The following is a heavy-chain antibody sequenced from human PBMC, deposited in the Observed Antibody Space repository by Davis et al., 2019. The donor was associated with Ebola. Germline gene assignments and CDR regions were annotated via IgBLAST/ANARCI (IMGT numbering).Heavy chain of an antibody. D-gene: IGHD3-22*01. CDR3: ARDYYDSSGYLWYFDL. CDR2: IYHSGST. V-gene: IGHV4-4*02. J-gene: IGHJ2*01. Sequence: SEILSLTCSVSGVSISSSNWWSWVRQSPGKGLEWIGEIYHSGSTNYNPSLKSRVTISVDKSKNQFSLKMSSVTAADTAVYYCARDYYDSSGYLWYFDLWGRGTLVTVSS. CDR1: GVSISSSNW.